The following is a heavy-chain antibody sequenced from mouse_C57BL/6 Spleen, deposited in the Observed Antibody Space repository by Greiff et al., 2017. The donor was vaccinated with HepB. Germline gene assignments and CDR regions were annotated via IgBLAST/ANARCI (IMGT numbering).Heavy chain of an antibody. J-gene: IGHJ2*01. V-gene: IGHV5-6*01. Sequence: EVQLQESGGDLVKPGGSLKLSCAASGFTFSSYGMSWVRQTPDKRLEWVATISSGGSYTYYPDSVKGRFTISRDNAKNTLYLQMSSLKSEDTAMYYCARDRGSSYGGRYYFDYWGQGTTLTVSS. D-gene: IGHD1-1*01. CDR2: ISSGGSYT. CDR1: GFTFSSYG. CDR3: ARDRGSSYGGRYYFDY.